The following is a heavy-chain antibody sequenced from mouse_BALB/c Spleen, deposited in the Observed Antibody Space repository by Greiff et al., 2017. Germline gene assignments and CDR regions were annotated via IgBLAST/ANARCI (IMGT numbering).Heavy chain of an antibody. V-gene: IGHV5-17*02. CDR3: ARSGLPASWFAY. CDR1: GFTFSSFG. J-gene: IGHJ3*01. D-gene: IGHD1-3*01. Sequence: EVHLVESGGGLVQPGGSRKLSCAASGFTFSSFGMHWVRQAPEKGLEWVAYISSGSSTIYYADTVKGRFTISRDNPKNTLFLQMTSLRSEDTAMYYCARSGLPASWFAYWGQGTLVTVSA. CDR2: ISSGSSTI.